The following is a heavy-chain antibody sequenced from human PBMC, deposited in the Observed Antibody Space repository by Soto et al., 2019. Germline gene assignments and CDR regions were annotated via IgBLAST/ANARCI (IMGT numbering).Heavy chain of an antibody. CDR1: GFTFSSYA. CDR2: ISGSGGST. J-gene: IGHJ4*02. Sequence: GGSLRLSCAASGFTFSSYAMSWVRQAPGKGLEWVSGISGSGGSTYYADSVKGRFTISRDNSKNTLNLQMNSLRAEDTAVYYCAKVTANCSGGSCYRGGFDYWGQGILVTVSS. V-gene: IGHV3-23*01. D-gene: IGHD2-15*01. CDR3: AKVTANCSGGSCYRGGFDY.